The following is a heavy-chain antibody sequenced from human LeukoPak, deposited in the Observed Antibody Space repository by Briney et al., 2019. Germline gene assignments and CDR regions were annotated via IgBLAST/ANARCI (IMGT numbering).Heavy chain of an antibody. V-gene: IGHV3-49*03. CDR3: TRDKGVTMVRGVLLGYYYYYMDV. Sequence: GGSLRLSCTASGFTFGDYAMSWFRQAPGKGLEWVGFIRSKAYGGTTEYAASVKGRFTISRDDSKSIAYLQMNSLKTEDTAVYYCTRDKGVTMVRGVLLGYYYYYMDVWGKGTTVTVSS. J-gene: IGHJ6*03. CDR2: IRSKAYGGTT. CDR1: GFTFGDYA. D-gene: IGHD3-10*01.